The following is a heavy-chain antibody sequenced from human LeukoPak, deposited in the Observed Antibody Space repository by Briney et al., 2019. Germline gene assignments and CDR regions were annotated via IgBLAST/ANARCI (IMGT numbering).Heavy chain of an antibody. Sequence: GASVKASCKASGGTFSSYAISWVRQAPGQGLEWMGRIIPILGIANYAQKFQGRVTITADKSTSTAYMELSSLRSEDTAVYYCARTSYYDSSGYLFDYWGQGTLVTVSS. CDR3: ARTSYYDSSGYLFDY. J-gene: IGHJ4*02. CDR2: IIPILGIA. D-gene: IGHD3-22*01. CDR1: GGTFSSYA. V-gene: IGHV1-69*04.